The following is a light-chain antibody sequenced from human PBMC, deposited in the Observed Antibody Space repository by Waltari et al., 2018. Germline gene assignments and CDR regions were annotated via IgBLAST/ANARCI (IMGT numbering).Light chain of an antibody. CDR1: QSLLHSNGYTY. CDR2: WGS. Sequence: DIVMTKSPISLPVTHGEPASISCRSSQSLLHSNGYTYLDWYLQKPGQSPQVLIYWGSNRASGVPDRFSGSGSGTDFTLKISRVEAEDVGVYYCMQALQTPRTFGQGTRLEIK. J-gene: IGKJ5*01. V-gene: IGKV2-28*01. CDR3: MQALQTPRT.